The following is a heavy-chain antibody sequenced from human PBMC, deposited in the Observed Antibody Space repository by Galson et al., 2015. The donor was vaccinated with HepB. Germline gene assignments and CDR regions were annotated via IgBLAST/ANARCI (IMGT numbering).Heavy chain of an antibody. CDR1: GFTFTSSA. J-gene: IGHJ6*02. V-gene: IGHV1-58*02. CDR3: AADHIVATIVGGHYYGMDV. D-gene: IGHD5-12*01. Sequence: SVKVSCKASGFTFTSSAMQWVRQARGQRLEWIGWIVVGSGNTNYAQKFQERVTITRDMSTSTAYMELSSLRSEDTAVYYCAADHIVATIVGGHYYGMDVWGQGTTVTVSS. CDR2: IVVGSGNT.